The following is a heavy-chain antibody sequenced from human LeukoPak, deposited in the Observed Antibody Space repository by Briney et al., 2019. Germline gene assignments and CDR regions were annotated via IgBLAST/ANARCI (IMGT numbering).Heavy chain of an antibody. CDR2: IRYDGSNK. CDR1: GFTFSSYG. D-gene: IGHD5-12*01. J-gene: IGHJ6*04. Sequence: GGSLRLSCAASGFTFSSYGMHWVRQAPGKGLEWVAFIRYDGSNKYYADSVKGRFTISRDNSKNTLYLQMNSLRAEDTAVYYCAKVDVWGYSGCAMAMDVWGKGTTVTVSS. CDR3: AKVDVWGYSGCAMAMDV. V-gene: IGHV3-30*02.